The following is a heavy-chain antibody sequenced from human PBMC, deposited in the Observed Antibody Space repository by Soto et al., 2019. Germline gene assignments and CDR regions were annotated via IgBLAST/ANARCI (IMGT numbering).Heavy chain of an antibody. CDR3: ARAPGGLMATISDFDY. V-gene: IGHV4-59*01. CDR2: IYYSGST. CDR1: GGSISSYY. J-gene: IGHJ4*02. Sequence: PSETLSLTCTVSGGSISSYYWSWIRQPPGKGLEWIGYIYYSGSTNYNPSLKSRVTISVDTSKNQFSLKLSSVTAADTAVYYCARAPGGLMATISDFDYWGQGTLVTVSS. D-gene: IGHD5-12*01.